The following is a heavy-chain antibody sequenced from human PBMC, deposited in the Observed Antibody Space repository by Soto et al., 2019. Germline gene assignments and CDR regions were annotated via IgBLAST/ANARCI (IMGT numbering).Heavy chain of an antibody. J-gene: IGHJ6*02. CDR2: ISSSSSTI. Sequence: XGSLRLSCAASGFTFSSYSMNWVRQAPGKGLEWVSYISSSSSTIYYADSVKGRFTISRDNAKNSLYLQMNSLRDEDTAVYYCAREGRNSSGWSYYYYGMDVWGQGTTVTVSS. V-gene: IGHV3-48*02. CDR3: AREGRNSSGWSYYYYGMDV. CDR1: GFTFSSYS. D-gene: IGHD6-19*01.